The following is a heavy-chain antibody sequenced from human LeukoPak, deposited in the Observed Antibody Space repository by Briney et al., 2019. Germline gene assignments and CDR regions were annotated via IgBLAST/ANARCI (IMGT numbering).Heavy chain of an antibody. CDR3: ARWTSGRVRWGNYYYYGMDV. Sequence: SETLSLTCAVYGGSFSGYYWSWIRQPPGKGLEWIGEINHSGSTNYNPSLKSRVTISVDTSKNQFSLKLSSVTAADTAVYYCARWTSGRVRWGNYYYYGMDVWGQGTTVTVSS. CDR1: GGSFSGYY. V-gene: IGHV4-34*01. D-gene: IGHD2-15*01. CDR2: INHSGST. J-gene: IGHJ6*02.